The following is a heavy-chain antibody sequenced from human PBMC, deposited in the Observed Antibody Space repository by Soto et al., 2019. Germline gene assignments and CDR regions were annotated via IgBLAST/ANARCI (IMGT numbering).Heavy chain of an antibody. CDR2: IYSGGST. Sequence: SETLSLTCTVSGGFVNSDTHSWSWIRQTPGKRLEWIGFIYSGGSTKNPSLRSRVTMSVDTSKNQFSLKLRSVIVADTAVYHCARFVRSCTATTCSTRADVWGQGITVTVSS. D-gene: IGHD2-15*01. CDR3: ARFVRSCTATTCSTRADV. CDR1: GGFVNSDTHS. J-gene: IGHJ6*02. V-gene: IGHV4-61*01.